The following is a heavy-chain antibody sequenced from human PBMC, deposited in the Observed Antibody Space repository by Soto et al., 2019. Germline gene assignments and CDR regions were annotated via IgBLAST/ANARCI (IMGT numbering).Heavy chain of an antibody. CDR1: GSSLSTSGVG. V-gene: IGHV2-5*01. CDR3: AHSELAGGDFWSGYLDV. D-gene: IGHD3-3*01. J-gene: IGHJ6*02. CDR2: IYWNDDK. Sequence: SGPTLVNPTQTLTLTCTCSGSSLSTSGVGVGWIRQPPGKALEWLALIYWNDDKRYSPSLKSRLTITKDTSKNQVVLTMTNMDPVGTATYYCAHSELAGGDFWSGYLDVWGQGTTVTVSS.